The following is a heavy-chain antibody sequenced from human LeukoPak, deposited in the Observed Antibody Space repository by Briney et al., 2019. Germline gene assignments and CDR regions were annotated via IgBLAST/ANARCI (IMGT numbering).Heavy chain of an antibody. J-gene: IGHJ5*02. CDR1: GFTFSSYG. CDR2: IWYDGSNK. D-gene: IGHD3-22*01. V-gene: IGHV3-33*01. CDR3: AAGYDSSENWFDP. Sequence: RSLRLSCAASGFTFSSYGMHWVRQAPGKGLEWVAVIWYDGSNKYYADSVKGRFTISRDNSKNTLYLQMNSLRAEDTAVYYCAAGYDSSENWFDPWGQGTLVTVSS.